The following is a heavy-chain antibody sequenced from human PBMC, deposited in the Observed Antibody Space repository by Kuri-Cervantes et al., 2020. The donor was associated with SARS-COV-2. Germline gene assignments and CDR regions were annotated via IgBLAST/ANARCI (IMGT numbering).Heavy chain of an antibody. CDR1: GYTFTSYG. CDR3: ARALLLWFGELGLHAQSMDV. V-gene: IGHV1-18*01. D-gene: IGHD3-10*01. CDR2: ISAYNGNT. Sequence: ASVKVSCKASGYTFTSYGLSWVRQAPGQGLEWMGWISAYNGNTNYAQKLQGRVTMTTDTSTSTAYMELRSLRSDDTAVYYCARALLLWFGELGLHAQSMDVWGQGTTVTVSS. J-gene: IGHJ6*02.